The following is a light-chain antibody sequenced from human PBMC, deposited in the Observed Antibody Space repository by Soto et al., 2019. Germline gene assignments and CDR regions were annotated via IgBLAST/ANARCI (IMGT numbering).Light chain of an antibody. J-gene: IGKJ4*01. V-gene: IGKV1-9*01. CDR3: QQLDIYPIT. CDR2: AAS. CDR1: ETISHY. Sequence: HMTQTPTSLSASVGDRVTITCRASETISHYLNWYQQKPGKAPKLLIYAASTLQSGVPSRFSGSGSGTEFTLTISRLQPEDFATDNCQQLDIYPITFCEGTKVDI.